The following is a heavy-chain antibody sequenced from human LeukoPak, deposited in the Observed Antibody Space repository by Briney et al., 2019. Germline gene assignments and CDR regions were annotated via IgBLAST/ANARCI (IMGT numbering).Heavy chain of an antibody. CDR1: GFTFATSV. D-gene: IGHD3-16*01. Sequence: SVKVSCKPSGFTFATSVMQWVRQARGQRREWIGWVVVGSGNTNYAQNFQERVTITRDMSTSTAYMELSSLRSEDTAVYYCAADWGASGGALWGQGTLVIVSS. V-gene: IGHV1-58*02. CDR2: VVVGSGNT. CDR3: AADWGASGGAL. J-gene: IGHJ4*02.